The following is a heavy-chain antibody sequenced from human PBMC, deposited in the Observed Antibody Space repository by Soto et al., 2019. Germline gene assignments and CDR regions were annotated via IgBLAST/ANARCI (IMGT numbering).Heavy chain of an antibody. CDR3: ARVVKAGDYGDYGRYYFDY. D-gene: IGHD4-17*01. Sequence: QVQLVQSGAEVKKPGASVKVSCKASGYTFTTYGITWVRQAPGQGLEWMGWISAYSGNTNYAPKLQGRLTVTTDTSTNSAYMALRSLRSEDTAVYYCARVVKAGDYGDYGRYYFDYWGHGTLVTVSS. J-gene: IGHJ4*01. V-gene: IGHV1-18*04. CDR2: ISAYSGNT. CDR1: GYTFTTYG.